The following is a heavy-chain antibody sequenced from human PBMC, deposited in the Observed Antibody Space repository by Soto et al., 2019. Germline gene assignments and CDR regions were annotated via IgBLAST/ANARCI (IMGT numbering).Heavy chain of an antibody. CDR1: GFTFSRYS. Sequence: WGSLRLSCAPSGFTFSRYSMNWVRQPPGKGLEWVSYISSTTNYIYYADSMKGRFTVSRDNAKNSVYLDMNSLSAEDTAVYYCARESEDLTSNFDYWGQGTLVTVSS. J-gene: IGHJ4*02. V-gene: IGHV3-21*01. CDR3: ARESEDLTSNFDY. CDR2: ISSTTNYI.